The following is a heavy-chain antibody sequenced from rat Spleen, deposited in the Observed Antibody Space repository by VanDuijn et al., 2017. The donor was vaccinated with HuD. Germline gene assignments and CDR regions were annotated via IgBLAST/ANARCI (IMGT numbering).Heavy chain of an antibody. CDR1: GFTFSHYG. Sequence: EVQLVESGGDLVQPGRSLKLTCAASGFTFSHYGMAWVRQAPTKGLEWVATLSYDGHTTYHRDSVKGRFTISRDIAKSTLYLQMDSLGSEDTATYYCARRHYGYTDYFDYWGQGVMVTVSS. V-gene: IGHV5-29*01. CDR3: ARRHYGYTDYFDY. CDR2: LSYDGHTT. J-gene: IGHJ2*01. D-gene: IGHD1-11*01.